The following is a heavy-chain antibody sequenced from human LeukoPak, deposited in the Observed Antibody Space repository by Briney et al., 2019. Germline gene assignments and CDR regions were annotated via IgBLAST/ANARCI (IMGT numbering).Heavy chain of an antibody. CDR2: IYYSGST. D-gene: IGHD4-17*01. V-gene: IGHV4-59*02. J-gene: IGHJ4*02. Sequence: PSATLSLTCTVSGGSVSGYYWSWIRQPPGKGLGWIGYIYYSGSTNYNPSLMSRVAISVDTSKNHFSLRLSSVTAADTAVYYCARTYGDYLNFDYWGQGTLVTVAS. CDR1: GGSVSGYY. CDR3: ARTYGDYLNFDY.